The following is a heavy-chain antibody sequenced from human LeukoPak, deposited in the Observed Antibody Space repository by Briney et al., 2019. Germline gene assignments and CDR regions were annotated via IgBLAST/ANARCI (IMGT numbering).Heavy chain of an antibody. V-gene: IGHV1-69*04. D-gene: IGHD5-24*01. CDR3: ANEPGVEMATIRSSAPV. J-gene: IGHJ4*02. Sequence: SVKVSCKASGGTFSSYAISWVRQAPGQGLEWMGRTIPIFGIANYAQKFQGRVTITADKSTSTAYMELSSLRSEDTAVYYCANEPGVEMATIRSSAPVWGQGTLVTVSS. CDR1: GGTFSSYA. CDR2: TIPIFGIA.